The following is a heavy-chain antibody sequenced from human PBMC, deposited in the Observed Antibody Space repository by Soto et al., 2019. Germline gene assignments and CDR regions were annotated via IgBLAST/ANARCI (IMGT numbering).Heavy chain of an antibody. CDR2: IYYSGST. Sequence: SETLSLTCTVSGISVSTSDYYWGWVRQPPGKGLDWIGNIYYSGSTFYNPSLRSRVTLSVDTSKNQFSLRLNSVTAADTAVYFCAGFVVTASRNSDFDYWGQGTLVTVSS. CDR1: GISVSTSDYY. CDR3: AGFVVTASRNSDFDY. D-gene: IGHD2-15*01. V-gene: IGHV4-39*01. J-gene: IGHJ4*02.